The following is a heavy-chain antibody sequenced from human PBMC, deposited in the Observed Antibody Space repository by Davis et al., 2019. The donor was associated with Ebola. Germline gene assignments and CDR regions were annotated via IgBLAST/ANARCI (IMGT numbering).Heavy chain of an antibody. CDR2: IYYSGST. V-gene: IGHV4-31*03. D-gene: IGHD4-11*01. CDR1: GGSTSSGGYY. Sequence: SETLSPTCTLSGGSTSSGGYYWSWTRQHPWKGLEWIGYIYYSGSTYYNPSLKSRVTISVDTSKNQFSLKLSSVTAADTAVYYCARDRGNYGVDYWGQGTLVTVSS. J-gene: IGHJ4*02. CDR3: ARDRGNYGVDY.